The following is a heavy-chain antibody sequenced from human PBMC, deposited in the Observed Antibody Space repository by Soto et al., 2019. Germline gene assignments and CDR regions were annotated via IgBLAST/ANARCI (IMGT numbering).Heavy chain of an antibody. Sequence: SVKVSCKASGGTFSRYAINWVRQAPGQGLEWMGGIIPIFGTANYAQKFQGRVTITADESTSTAYMELSSLRSEDTAVYYCARGDYDDHFAYWGQGTLVTVSS. CDR1: GGTFSRYA. J-gene: IGHJ4*02. CDR3: ARGDYDDHFAY. V-gene: IGHV1-69*13. D-gene: IGHD4-17*01. CDR2: IIPIFGTA.